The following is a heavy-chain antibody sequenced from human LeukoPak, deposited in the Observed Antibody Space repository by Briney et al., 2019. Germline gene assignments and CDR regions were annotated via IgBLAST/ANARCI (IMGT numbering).Heavy chain of an antibody. J-gene: IGHJ4*02. D-gene: IGHD6-19*01. CDR3: AREDIAVAGAFDY. Sequence: PSETLSLTCAVYGGSFSGYYWSWIRQPPGKGLEWIGEINHSGSTNYNPSLKSRVTISVDTSKNQFSLKLSSVTAADTAVYYCAREDIAVAGAFDYWGQGTLVTVSS. CDR1: GGSFSGYY. CDR2: INHSGST. V-gene: IGHV4-34*01.